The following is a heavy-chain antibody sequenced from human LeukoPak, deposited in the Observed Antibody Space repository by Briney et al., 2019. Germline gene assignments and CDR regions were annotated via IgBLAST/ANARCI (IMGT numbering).Heavy chain of an antibody. D-gene: IGHD6-19*01. CDR3: AKVIYSSGWSYFDY. J-gene: IGHJ4*01. V-gene: IGHV3-23*01. Sequence: GESLRLTCTASGFTISNSAMSWVRQAPGKGLEWVSTLSGSGITTYYADSVKGRFTISRDNSKNTLYLQMNSLRAEDTAVYYCAKVIYSSGWSYFDYWGHGPLVTVSS. CDR1: GFTISNSA. CDR2: LSGSGITT.